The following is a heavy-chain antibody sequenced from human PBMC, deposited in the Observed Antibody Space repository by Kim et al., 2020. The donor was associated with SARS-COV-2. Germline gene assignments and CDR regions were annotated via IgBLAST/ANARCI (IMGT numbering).Heavy chain of an antibody. CDR1: GFTFSSYE. V-gene: IGHV3-48*03. D-gene: IGHD2-21*02. Sequence: GGSLRLSCAASGFTFSSYEKNWVRQAPGKGLEWVSYISSSGSTIYYADSVKGRFTISRDNAKNSLYLQMNNLRAEDTAVYYCARAYCGGDCWAGSFDYWGQGTLVTVSS. J-gene: IGHJ4*02. CDR2: ISSSGSTI. CDR3: ARAYCGGDCWAGSFDY.